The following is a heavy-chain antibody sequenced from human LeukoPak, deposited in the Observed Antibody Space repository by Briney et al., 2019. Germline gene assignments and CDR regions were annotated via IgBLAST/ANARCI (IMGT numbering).Heavy chain of an antibody. J-gene: IGHJ4*02. CDR2: ISGSGGST. CDR1: GFTFSSYA. Sequence: GGSLRLSCAASGFTFSSYAMSWVRQVPGKRLEWVSAISGSGGSTYYADSVKGRFTISRDNSKNTLYLQMNSLRAEDTAVYYCAKDLAVVVVAATPLDYWGQGTLVTVSS. V-gene: IGHV3-23*01. D-gene: IGHD2-15*01. CDR3: AKDLAVVVVAATPLDY.